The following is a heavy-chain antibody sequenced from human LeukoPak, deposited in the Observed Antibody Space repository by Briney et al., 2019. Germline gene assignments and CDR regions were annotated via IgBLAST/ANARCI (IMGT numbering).Heavy chain of an antibody. Sequence: GGSLRLSCAASGFTFSNHWMSWVRQAPGKGLEWVANIKQDGSEKYYVDSVKGRFTISRDNAKNSLYLQMNSLRAEDTAVYYCAREVRGVIIRNPRFDYWGQGTLVTVSS. J-gene: IGHJ4*02. CDR3: AREVRGVIIRNPRFDY. CDR2: IKQDGSEK. V-gene: IGHV3-7*01. CDR1: GFTFSNHW. D-gene: IGHD3-10*01.